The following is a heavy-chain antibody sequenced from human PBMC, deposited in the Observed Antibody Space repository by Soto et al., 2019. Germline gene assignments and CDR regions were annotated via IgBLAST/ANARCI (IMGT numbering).Heavy chain of an antibody. J-gene: IGHJ4*02. V-gene: IGHV3-30*18. CDR3: AKDLTTLADY. Sequence: QVQLVESGGGVVQPGRSLRLSCAASGFTFSSYCMHWVRHAPGKGLEWVAVISYDGSNKYYADSVKGRFTISRDNSKNTLYLQMNSLRAEDTAVYYCAKDLTTLADYWGQGTLVTVSS. CDR2: ISYDGSNK. D-gene: IGHD4-4*01. CDR1: GFTFSSYC.